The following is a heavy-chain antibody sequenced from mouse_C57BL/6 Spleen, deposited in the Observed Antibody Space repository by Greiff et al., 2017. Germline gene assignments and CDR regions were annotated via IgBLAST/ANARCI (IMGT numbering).Heavy chain of an antibody. Sequence: QVQLQQPGAELVMPGASVKLSCKASGYTFTSYWMHWVKQRPGQGLEWIGEIDPSDSYTNYNQKFKGKSTLTVDKSSSTAYMQLSSLTSEDTAVYYCARSREYDGRYYFDYWGQGTTLTVSS. D-gene: IGHD2-14*01. CDR1: GYTFTSYW. J-gene: IGHJ2*01. CDR3: ARSREYDGRYYFDY. CDR2: IDPSDSYT. V-gene: IGHV1-69*01.